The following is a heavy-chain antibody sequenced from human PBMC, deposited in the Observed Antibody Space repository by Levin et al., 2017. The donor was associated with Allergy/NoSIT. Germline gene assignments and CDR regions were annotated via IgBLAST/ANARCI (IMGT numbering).Heavy chain of an antibody. Sequence: GESLKISCAASGFTFSNYWMHWVRQAPGKGLVWVSHINSDGSNTNYADSVKGRFTISRDNAKNTLYLQMNSLRAEDTAVYYCARGGCRRTSCLDSWGQGTLVTVSP. D-gene: IGHD2-2*01. CDR2: INSDGSNT. J-gene: IGHJ5*01. V-gene: IGHV3-74*01. CDR1: GFTFSNYW. CDR3: ARGGCRRTSCLDS.